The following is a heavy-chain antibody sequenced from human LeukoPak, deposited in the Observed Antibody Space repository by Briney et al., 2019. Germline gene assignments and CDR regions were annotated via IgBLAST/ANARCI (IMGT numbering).Heavy chain of an antibody. CDR2: IKQDGSEK. D-gene: IGHD2-15*01. CDR3: ARERRGSH. Sequence: GGSLRLSCAASGFSFSNYWMTWVRQTPGKGLEWVANIKQDGSEKYYVDYVKGRFTISRDNAKNSVYLQMNSLRVEDTAVYYCARERRGSHWGRGTLVTVSS. V-gene: IGHV3-7*04. J-gene: IGHJ4*02. CDR1: GFSFSNYW.